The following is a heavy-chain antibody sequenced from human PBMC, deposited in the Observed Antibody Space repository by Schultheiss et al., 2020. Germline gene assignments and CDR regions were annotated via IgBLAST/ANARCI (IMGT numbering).Heavy chain of an antibody. V-gene: IGHV4-39*07. Sequence: SETLSLTCTVSGGSISSSSYYWSWIRQPPGKGLEWIGEINHSGSTNYNPSLKSRVTISVDTSKNQFSLKLSSVTAADTAVYYCARGLRYYSSSSPYYYGMDVWGQGTTVTVSS. D-gene: IGHD6-6*01. CDR3: ARGLRYYSSSSPYYYGMDV. CDR2: INHSGST. J-gene: IGHJ6*02. CDR1: GGSISSSSYY.